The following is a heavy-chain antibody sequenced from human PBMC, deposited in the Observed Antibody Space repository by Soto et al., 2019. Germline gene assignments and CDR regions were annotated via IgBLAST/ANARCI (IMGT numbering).Heavy chain of an antibody. D-gene: IGHD2-2*01. CDR3: ARQDIVVVQAVRYYYGMDV. V-gene: IGHV5-10-1*01. CDR1: GYSFTSYW. Sequence: WESLKISCKGSGYSFTSYWISWVRQMPGKGLEWMGRIDPSDSYTNYSPSFQGHVTISADKSISTAYLQWSSLKASDTAMYYCARQDIVVVQAVRYYYGMDVWGQGTTVTLSS. CDR2: IDPSDSYT. J-gene: IGHJ6*02.